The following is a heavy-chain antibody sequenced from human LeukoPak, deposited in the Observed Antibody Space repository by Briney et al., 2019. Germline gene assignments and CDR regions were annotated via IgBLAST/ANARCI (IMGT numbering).Heavy chain of an antibody. D-gene: IGHD4-17*01. CDR2: ISGSGGST. J-gene: IGHJ4*02. CDR1: GFTFSSYA. CDR3: AKAFMTTVTPFDY. Sequence: GSLRLSCAASGFTFSSYAMSWVRPAPGKGLEWVSAISGSGGSTYYEDSVKSRFTISRDNSKNTLYLQMNSLRAEDTALYYCAKAFMTTVTPFDYWGQGALVTVSS. V-gene: IGHV3-23*01.